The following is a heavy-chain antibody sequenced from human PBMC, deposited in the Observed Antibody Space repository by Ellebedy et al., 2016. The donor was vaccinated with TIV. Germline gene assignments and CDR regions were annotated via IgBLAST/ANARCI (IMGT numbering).Heavy chain of an antibody. CDR3: ARGWAPRKWIPYGGMDV. J-gene: IGHJ6*02. D-gene: IGHD2-2*03. CDR1: GGSISSSSYY. Sequence: SETLSLTXTVSGGSISSSSYYWGWIRQPPGKGLEWIGSIYYSGSTYYNPSLKSRVTISVDTSKNQFSLKLSSVTAADTAVYYCARGWAPRKWIPYGGMDVWGQGTTVTVSS. V-gene: IGHV4-39*07. CDR2: IYYSGST.